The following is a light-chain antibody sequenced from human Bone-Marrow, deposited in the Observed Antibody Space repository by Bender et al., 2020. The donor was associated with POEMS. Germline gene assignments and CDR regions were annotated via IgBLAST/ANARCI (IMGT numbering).Light chain of an antibody. CDR3: SSYTSSSTWV. V-gene: IGLV2-14*03. CDR2: DVT. CDR1: SNDVGGYNY. J-gene: IGLJ3*02. Sequence: QSALTQYASMSGSPGQTITISCTGTSNDVGGYNYVSWYQQHPGKAPKLLIYDVTNRPSGVSDRFSGSKSGNTASLTISGLQAADEADYYCSSYTSSSTWVFGGGTKLTVL.